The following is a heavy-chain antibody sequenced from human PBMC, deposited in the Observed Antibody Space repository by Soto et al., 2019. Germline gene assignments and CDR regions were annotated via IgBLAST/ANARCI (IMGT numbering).Heavy chain of an antibody. CDR2: IILIFGTA. D-gene: IGHD3-22*01. Sequence: SVKVSCKASGGTFSSYAISWVRQAPGQGLEWMGGIILIFGTANYAQKFQGRVTITADKSTSTAYLELSRLRSGDTAVYYCARLYYYVSSGYFTQYIWFDPWGQGTLVTVS. CDR3: ARLYYYVSSGYFTQYIWFDP. CDR1: GGTFSSYA. V-gene: IGHV1-69*06. J-gene: IGHJ5*02.